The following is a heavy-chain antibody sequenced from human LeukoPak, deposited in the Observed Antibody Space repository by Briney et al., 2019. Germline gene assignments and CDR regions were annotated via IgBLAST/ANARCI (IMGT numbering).Heavy chain of an antibody. CDR1: GGSFSGYY. D-gene: IGHD3-22*01. V-gene: IGHV4-34*01. CDR3: ARGHGGYYDSSGYFAYYFDY. Sequence: PSETLSLTCAVYGGSFSGYYWSWIRQPPGKGLEWIGEINHSGSTNYNPSLKSRVTISVDTSKNQFSLKLSSVTAADTAVYYCARGHGGYYDSSGYFAYYFDYWGQGTLVTVSS. J-gene: IGHJ4*02. CDR2: INHSGST.